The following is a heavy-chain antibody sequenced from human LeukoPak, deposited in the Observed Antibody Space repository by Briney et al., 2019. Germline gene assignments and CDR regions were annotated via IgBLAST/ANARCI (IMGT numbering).Heavy chain of an antibody. Sequence: PSETLSLTCTVSSGSISTSNYYWGWVRQPPGKALEWIGNIFYSGSTYYSPSLKSRVTMSVDTSKNQFSLNLKSVTPEDTAVYYCARNLIPEQLVLNFWGQGTLVTVSS. CDR1: SGSISTSNYY. CDR2: IFYSGST. CDR3: ARNLIPEQLVLNF. D-gene: IGHD6-13*01. J-gene: IGHJ4*02. V-gene: IGHV4-39*07.